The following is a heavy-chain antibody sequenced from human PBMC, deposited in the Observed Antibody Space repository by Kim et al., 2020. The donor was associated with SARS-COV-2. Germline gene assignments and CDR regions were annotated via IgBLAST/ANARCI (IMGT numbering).Heavy chain of an antibody. Sequence: GGSLRLSCAASGFTFSSYAMSWVRQAPGKGLEWVSAISGSGGSTYYADSVKGRFTISRDNSKNTLYLQMNSLRAEDTAVYYCATKDRSGSYRTPDYWGQGTLVTVSS. V-gene: IGHV3-23*01. J-gene: IGHJ4*02. CDR1: GFTFSSYA. CDR3: ATKDRSGSYRTPDY. CDR2: ISGSGGST. D-gene: IGHD1-26*01.